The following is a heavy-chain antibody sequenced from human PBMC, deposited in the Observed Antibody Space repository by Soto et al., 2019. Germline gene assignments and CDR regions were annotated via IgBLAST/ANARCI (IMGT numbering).Heavy chain of an antibody. V-gene: IGHV5-51*01. CDR2: IYPGDSDT. CDR3: ERLGRVTLGWFDP. Sequence: GESLKISCKGSGYSFTSYWIGWVRQMPGKGLEWMGIIYPGDSDTRYSPSFQGQVTISADKPISTAYLQWSSLKASDTAMYYCERLGRVTLGWFDPWGQGTLVTVSS. J-gene: IGHJ5*02. CDR1: GYSFTSYW. D-gene: IGHD5-18*01.